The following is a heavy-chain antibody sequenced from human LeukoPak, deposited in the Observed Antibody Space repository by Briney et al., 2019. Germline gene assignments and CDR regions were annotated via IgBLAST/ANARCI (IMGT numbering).Heavy chain of an antibody. V-gene: IGHV3-66*01. J-gene: IGHJ6*02. CDR3: AKDYDTSGYYYNYYYGMDV. CDR1: GFTVSSDY. Sequence: PGGSLRLSCAASGFTVSSDYMSWVRQAPGKGLEWVSVIYGGDDSHYADSVKGRFITSRDNSKNTLYLQMNSLRAEDTAVYYCAKDYDTSGYYYNYYYGMDVWGQGTTVTVSS. CDR2: IYGGDDS. D-gene: IGHD3-22*01.